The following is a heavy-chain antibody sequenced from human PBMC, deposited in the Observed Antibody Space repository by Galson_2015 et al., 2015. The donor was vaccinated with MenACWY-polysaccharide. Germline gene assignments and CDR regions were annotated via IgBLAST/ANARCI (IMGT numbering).Heavy chain of an antibody. V-gene: IGHV4-39*07. J-gene: IGHJ4*02. D-gene: IGHD2-2*01. Sequence: ATLSLTCPVSGGSISRRSHYWGWIRRPPGQGLEWIGTVSYSGSAYYNASIKSRVTISVDTSKNQFSLKLSSVTAADTAIYYCARAGRTDIVVVGYGWGFDYWGQGALFTVSS. CDR1: GGSISRRSHY. CDR3: ARAGRTDIVVVGYGWGFDY. CDR2: VSYSGSA.